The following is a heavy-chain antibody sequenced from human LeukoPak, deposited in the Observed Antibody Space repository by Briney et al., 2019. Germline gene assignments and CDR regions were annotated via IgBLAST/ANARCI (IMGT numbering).Heavy chain of an antibody. CDR3: ARDPGSGYEEHFDY. V-gene: IGHV3-11*01. J-gene: IGHJ4*02. CDR2: ISSSGSTI. CDR1: GFTFSDYY. Sequence: GGSLRLSCAASGFTFSDYYMSWIRQAPGKGLEWVSYISSSGSTIYYADSVKGRFTISRDNAKDSLYLQMNSLRAEDTAVYYCARDPGSGYEEHFDYWGQGTLVTVSS. D-gene: IGHD5-12*01.